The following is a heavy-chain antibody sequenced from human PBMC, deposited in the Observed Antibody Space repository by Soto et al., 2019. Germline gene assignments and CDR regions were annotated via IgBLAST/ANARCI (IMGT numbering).Heavy chain of an antibody. J-gene: IGHJ6*02. D-gene: IGHD3-16*01. CDR2: IYYSGST. V-gene: IGHV4-59*08. CDR3: SGSYAPPYSYGMDV. Sequence: QVQLQESGPGLVKPSETLSLTCTVSGGSISSYYWSWIRQPPGKGLEWIGYIYYSGSTNYNPSLKGRVAISVDPSKNQFSRKLSSVTAADTAVYYCSGSYAPPYSYGMDVWGQGTTVTVSS. CDR1: GGSISSYY.